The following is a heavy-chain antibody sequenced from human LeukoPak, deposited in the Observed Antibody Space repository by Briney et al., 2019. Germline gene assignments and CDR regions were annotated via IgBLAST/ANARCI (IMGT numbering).Heavy chain of an antibody. D-gene: IGHD2-2*01. Sequence: QAGTSLRLSCAASGFTFSHYAMHWVRQAPGKGLEWVAVIWYDGSHDTYTDSVKGRFTVSRDNFKSALHLQMNSLRVEDTAVYYCAKEGDYCSSSGCHKRGIDYWGQGTLVTVSS. CDR2: IWYDGSHD. CDR1: GFTFSHYA. CDR3: AKEGDYCSSSGCHKRGIDY. V-gene: IGHV3-33*06. J-gene: IGHJ4*02.